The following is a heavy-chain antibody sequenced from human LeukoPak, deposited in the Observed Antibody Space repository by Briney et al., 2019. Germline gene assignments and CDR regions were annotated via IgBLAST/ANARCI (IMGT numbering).Heavy chain of an antibody. CDR2: VYYSGTT. CDR1: GGSISSSAYY. CDR3: ARYGVTIVRGGKYYFDN. J-gene: IGHJ4*02. V-gene: IGHV4-61*05. Sequence: SETLSLTCTVSGGSISSSAYYWGWIRQPPGKGLEWIGYVYYSGTTNYNPSLQSRVTISVDKSKNQFSLKLTSVTAADTAVYYCARYGVTIVRGGKYYFDNWGQGTLVTVSS. D-gene: IGHD3-10*01.